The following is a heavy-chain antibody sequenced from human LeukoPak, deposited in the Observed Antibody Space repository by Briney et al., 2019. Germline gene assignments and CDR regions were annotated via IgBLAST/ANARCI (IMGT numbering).Heavy chain of an antibody. D-gene: IGHD3-10*01. CDR1: GDSITSFH. CDR2: IYYTGRA. CDR3: ARQRHSGTIDY. J-gene: IGHJ4*02. Sequence: PSETLSLSCSVSGDSITSFHWTWVRQTPGKGLRWIGYIYYTGRATYNPSLWGRVTMSVDTSKNEFSLEMTSVTAADTGVYYCARQRHSGTIDYWGQGTLLIVSS. V-gene: IGHV4-59*08.